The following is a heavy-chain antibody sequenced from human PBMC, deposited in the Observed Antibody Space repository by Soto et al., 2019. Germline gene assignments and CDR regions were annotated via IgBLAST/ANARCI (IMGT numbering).Heavy chain of an antibody. J-gene: IGHJ4*02. D-gene: IGHD3-10*01. V-gene: IGHV3-23*01. CDR2: ISGSGGST. Sequence: PGGSLRLSCAASGFTFSSYAMSWVRQAPGKGLEWVSAISGSGGSTYYADSVKGRFTISRDNSKNTLYLQMNSLRAEDTAVYYCAKDPDGSGSYYTYYFDYWGQGTLVTVSS. CDR3: AKDPDGSGSYYTYYFDY. CDR1: GFTFSSYA.